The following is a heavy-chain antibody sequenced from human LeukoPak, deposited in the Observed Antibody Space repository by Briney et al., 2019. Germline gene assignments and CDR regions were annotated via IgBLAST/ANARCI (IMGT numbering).Heavy chain of an antibody. J-gene: IGHJ6*02. Sequence: PSETLSLTCTVSGGSISSYYWSWIRQPPGKGLEWIGYIYYSGSTNYNPSLKSRVTISVDTSKNQFSLKLSSVTAADTAVYYCARGPATAHYYYYGMDVWGQGTTVTVSS. CDR1: GGSISSYY. CDR2: IYYSGST. CDR3: ARGPATAHYYYYGMDV. D-gene: IGHD1-14*01. V-gene: IGHV4-59*08.